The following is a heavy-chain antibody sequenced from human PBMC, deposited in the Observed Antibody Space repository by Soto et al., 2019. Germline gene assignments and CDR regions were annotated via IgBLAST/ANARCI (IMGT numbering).Heavy chain of an antibody. CDR1: GGTFSSYA. Sequence: SVKVSCKASGGTFSSYAISWVRQAPGQGLEWMGGIIPIFGTANYAQKFQGRVTITADESTSTAYMELSSLRSEDTAVYYCARGGNVWGSYRPPRLFDYWGQGTLVTVSS. D-gene: IGHD3-16*02. V-gene: IGHV1-69*13. CDR3: ARGGNVWGSYRPPRLFDY. J-gene: IGHJ4*02. CDR2: IIPIFGTA.